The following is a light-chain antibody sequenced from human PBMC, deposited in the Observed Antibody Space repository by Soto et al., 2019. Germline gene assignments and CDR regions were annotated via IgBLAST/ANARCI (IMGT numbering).Light chain of an antibody. J-gene: IGKJ2*01. V-gene: IGKV1-5*03. Sequence: DIPMTQSPSTLSASVGDSVTITCRASQSLNSWLAWYQQKPGKTPNLLIYRASTLESGVPSRFSGSESGTDFNLTISSLLPDDFASYYCLQYKSYSYTFGQGTKLEIK. CDR2: RAS. CDR3: LQYKSYSYT. CDR1: QSLNSW.